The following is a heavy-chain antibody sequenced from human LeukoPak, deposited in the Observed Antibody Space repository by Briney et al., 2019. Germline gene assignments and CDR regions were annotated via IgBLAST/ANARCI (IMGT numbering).Heavy chain of an antibody. CDR3: ARSRVRGSPHPNAFDI. CDR1: GYTFTGYF. D-gene: IGHD3-10*01. V-gene: IGHV1-18*04. J-gene: IGHJ3*02. Sequence: ASVKVSCKAPGYTFTGYFIHWVRQAPGQGLEWMGWISDYDGNTNYAQNVQGRVTMATDTSTSTAYMELRSLRSDDTAVYYCARSRVRGSPHPNAFDIWGQGTKVTVSS. CDR2: ISDYDGNT.